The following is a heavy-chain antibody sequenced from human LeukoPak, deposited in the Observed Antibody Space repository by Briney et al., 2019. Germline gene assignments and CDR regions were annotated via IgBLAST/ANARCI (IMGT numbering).Heavy chain of an antibody. V-gene: IGHV3-23*01. CDR2: ISGSGGST. Sequence: GGSLRLSCAASGFTFSTCAMSWVRQAPGKGLEWVSSISGSGGSTYYADSVKGRFTISRDNSKNTVYLQMSSLRVEDTAVYYCAKVTTWLQQHNFDSWGQGTPVTVSS. CDR1: GFTFSTCA. J-gene: IGHJ4*02. D-gene: IGHD5-24*01. CDR3: AKVTTWLQQHNFDS.